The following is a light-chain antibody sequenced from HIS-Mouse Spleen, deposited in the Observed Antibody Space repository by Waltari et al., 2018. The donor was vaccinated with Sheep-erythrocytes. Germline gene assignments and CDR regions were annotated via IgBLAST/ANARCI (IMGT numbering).Light chain of an antibody. V-gene: IGLV2-8*01. CDR3: SSYAGSNNWV. CDR1: SSDVGGYNY. Sequence: QSALTQPPSASGSPGPSVTLPCTGTSSDVGGYNYVSWYQKHPGKAPKLMIYEVSKRPSGVPDRFSGSKSGNTASLTVSGLQAEDEADYYCSSYAGSNNWVFGGGTKLTVL. J-gene: IGLJ3*02. CDR2: EVS.